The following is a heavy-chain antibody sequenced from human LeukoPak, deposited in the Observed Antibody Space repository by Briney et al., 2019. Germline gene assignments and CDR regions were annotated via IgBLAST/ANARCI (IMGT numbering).Heavy chain of an antibody. CDR1: GLTVSSNY. CDR2: IYSGGTT. D-gene: IGHD4-17*01. CDR3: ASKLTTGY. Sequence: YPGGSLRLSCVVSGLTVSSNYMSWVRQAPGKGLEWVSVIYSGGTTNYADSVKGRLIVYRDNSKNTLYLQMNSLRAEDTAVYYCASKLTTGYWGQGTLVTVSS. V-gene: IGHV3-66*01. J-gene: IGHJ4*02.